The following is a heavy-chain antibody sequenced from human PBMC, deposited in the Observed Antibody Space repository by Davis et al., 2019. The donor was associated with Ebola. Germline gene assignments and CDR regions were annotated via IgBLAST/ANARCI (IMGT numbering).Heavy chain of an antibody. J-gene: IGHJ4*02. D-gene: IGHD6-13*01. CDR3: ARSSSWYRFDS. Sequence: ASVKVSCKASGYTFTSYYMHWVRQAPGQGLEWMGWINTNTGNPTYAQGFTGRFVFSLDTSVTTAYLQISSLQADDTAMYYCARSSSWYRFDSWGQGTLVTVSS. CDR2: INTNTGNP. CDR1: GYTFTSYY. V-gene: IGHV7-4-1*02.